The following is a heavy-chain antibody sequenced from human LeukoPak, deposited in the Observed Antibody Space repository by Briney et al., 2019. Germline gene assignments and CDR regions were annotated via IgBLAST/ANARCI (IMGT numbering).Heavy chain of an antibody. J-gene: IGHJ4*02. D-gene: IGHD2-2*01. Sequence: PSETLSLTCTVSGGSISSGGYYWSWIRQPPGKGLEWIGYIYHSGSTYYNPSLKSRVTISVDRSKNQFSLKLSSVTAADTAVYYCARGAICSSTSCFGGLYYFDYWGQGTLVTVSS. CDR1: GGSISSGGYY. CDR2: IYHSGST. CDR3: ARGAICSSTSCFGGLYYFDY. V-gene: IGHV4-30-2*01.